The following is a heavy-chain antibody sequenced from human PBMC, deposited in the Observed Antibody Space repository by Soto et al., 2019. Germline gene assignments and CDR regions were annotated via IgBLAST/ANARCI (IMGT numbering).Heavy chain of an antibody. D-gene: IGHD5-12*01. Sequence: EVHLLESGGDLVQPGGSLRLSCTASGLTFSPYAMSWVRQAPGKGLEWVSASGGSGTGGSTYYADSVKGRFTISRDNSTNTVYLQMNSLRADDTAVYYCAKSPGGLDGYNSDYYGMDVWGQGTTVTVSS. CDR1: GLTFSPYA. CDR2: SGGSGTGGST. J-gene: IGHJ6*02. CDR3: AKSPGGLDGYNSDYYGMDV. V-gene: IGHV3-23*01.